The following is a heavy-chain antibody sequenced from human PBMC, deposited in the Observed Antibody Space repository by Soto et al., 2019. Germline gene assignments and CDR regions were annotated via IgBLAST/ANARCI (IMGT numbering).Heavy chain of an antibody. Sequence: GGSLRLSCAASGFTFSSYGMHWVRQAPGKGLEWVAVIWYDGSNKYYADSVKGRFTISRDNSKNTLYLQMNSLRAEDTAVYYCARDRIQLWLLYYFDYWGQGTLVTVSS. CDR3: ARDRIQLWLLYYFDY. CDR2: IWYDGSNK. V-gene: IGHV3-33*01. J-gene: IGHJ4*02. D-gene: IGHD5-18*01. CDR1: GFTFSSYG.